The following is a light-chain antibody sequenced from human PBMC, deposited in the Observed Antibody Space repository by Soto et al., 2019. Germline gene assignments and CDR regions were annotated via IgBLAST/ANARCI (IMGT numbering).Light chain of an antibody. Sequence: DIQMTQSPSTLSASVGDRVTITCLASQSISSWLAWYQQKPGTAPKLLIYKASTLQSGVPSRFSGSGSGTEFTLTISSLQPDDSATYDCQQYNDNWTFGQGTKVEIK. V-gene: IGKV1-5*03. CDR1: QSISSW. CDR3: QQYNDNWT. CDR2: KAS. J-gene: IGKJ1*01.